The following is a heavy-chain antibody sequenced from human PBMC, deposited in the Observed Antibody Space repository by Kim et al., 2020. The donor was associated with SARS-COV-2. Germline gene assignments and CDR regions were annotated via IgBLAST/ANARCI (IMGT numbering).Heavy chain of an antibody. Sequence: SQTLSLTCDISGVSVSSNSAAWNWIRQSPSRGLEWLGRTYYSSKWYKDYAVSVKSRITINPHTSKNQVSLHLNSVTAEDTAIYYCARDPESGMDVWGQGTTVPVSS. V-gene: IGHV6-1*01. CDR3: ARDPESGMDV. CDR2: TYYSSKWYK. J-gene: IGHJ6*02. CDR1: GVSVSSNSAA.